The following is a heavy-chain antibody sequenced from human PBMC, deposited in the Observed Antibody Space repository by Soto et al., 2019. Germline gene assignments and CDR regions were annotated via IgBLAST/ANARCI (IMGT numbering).Heavy chain of an antibody. V-gene: IGHV4-59*10. CDR1: GGSFSGYY. Sequence: ETLSLTCAVYGGSFSGYYWRWILQPAGKGLEWIGRIYATGTTDYNPSLKSRVMMSVDTSKKQFSLKLRSVTAADTAVYYCVRDGTKTLRDWFDPWGQGISVTVSS. D-gene: IGHD1-1*01. CDR3: VRDGTKTLRDWFDP. J-gene: IGHJ5*02. CDR2: IYATGTT.